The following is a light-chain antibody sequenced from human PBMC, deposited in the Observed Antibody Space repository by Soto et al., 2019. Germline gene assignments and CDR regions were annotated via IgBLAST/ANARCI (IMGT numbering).Light chain of an antibody. CDR1: QSVSSSY. CDR2: GAS. Sequence: EIVLTQSPGTLSLSPGERATLSCRASQSVSSSYLGWYQQKPGQAPRLLIYGASTRATGIPDRFSGSGSGTVFTLTISSLDPEDFSVSYCRQYGGSSLYTFGQGTKLEIK. CDR3: RQYGGSSLYT. V-gene: IGKV3-20*01. J-gene: IGKJ2*01.